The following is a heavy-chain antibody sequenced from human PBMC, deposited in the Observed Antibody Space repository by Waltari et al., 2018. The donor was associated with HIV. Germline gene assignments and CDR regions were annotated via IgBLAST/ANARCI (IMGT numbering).Heavy chain of an antibody. CDR3: ARDRLRGYDYGDYFAFDI. D-gene: IGHD4-17*01. Sequence: QVQLVQSGAEVKKPGASVKVSCKASGYTFTSYGISWVRQAPGQGLEWMGWISAYNGNTNYAQKLQGRVTMTTDTSTSTAYMELRSLRSDDTAVYYCARDRLRGYDYGDYFAFDIWGQGTMVTVSS. J-gene: IGHJ3*02. CDR1: GYTFTSYG. CDR2: ISAYNGNT. V-gene: IGHV1-18*01.